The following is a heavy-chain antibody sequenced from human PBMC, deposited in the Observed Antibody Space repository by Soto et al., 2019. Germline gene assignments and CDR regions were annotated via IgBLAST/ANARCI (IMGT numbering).Heavy chain of an antibody. V-gene: IGHV3-21*01. CDR1: GFTFSTYS. D-gene: IGHD1-1*01. J-gene: IGHJ5*02. CDR2: ISRSSDYI. CDR3: GSGGTTGTTATNWFDP. Sequence: EVQLVESGGGLVKPGGSLRLSCAASGFTFSTYSMNWVRQAPGKGLEWVSSISRSSDYIYYADSVKGRFTISRDNAKNSLYLQMNILSDEDAAVYYCGSGGTTGTTATNWFDPWGQGTLVTVSS.